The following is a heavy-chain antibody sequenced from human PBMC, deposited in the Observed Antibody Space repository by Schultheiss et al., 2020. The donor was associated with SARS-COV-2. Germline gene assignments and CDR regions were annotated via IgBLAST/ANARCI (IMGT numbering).Heavy chain of an antibody. V-gene: IGHV3-21*01. D-gene: IGHD6-19*01. CDR1: GFTFTGYS. CDR2: ISSSSSYI. J-gene: IGHJ4*02. Sequence: GGSLRLSCAASGFTFTGYSMNWVRQAPGKGLEWVSSISSSSSYIYYADSVKGRFTISRDNAKNSLYLQMNSLRAEDTAVYYCARDRDSSGWYTTFDYWGQGTLVTVSS. CDR3: ARDRDSSGWYTTFDY.